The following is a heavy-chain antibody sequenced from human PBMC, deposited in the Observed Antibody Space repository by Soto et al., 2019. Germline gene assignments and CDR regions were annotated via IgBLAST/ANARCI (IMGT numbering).Heavy chain of an antibody. CDR2: IYYSGST. D-gene: IGHD4-17*01. CDR1: GASLSSSSYS. J-gene: IGHJ3*02. Sequence: SETLSLTCTVSGASLSSSSYSWGWIRQPPGKGLEWIGSIYYSGSTYYNPSLKSRVTISVDTSKNQFSLKLSSVTAADTAVYYCARAGSEVTVNTEGCAFDIWGQGTMVT. V-gene: IGHV4-39*01. CDR3: ARAGSEVTVNTEGCAFDI.